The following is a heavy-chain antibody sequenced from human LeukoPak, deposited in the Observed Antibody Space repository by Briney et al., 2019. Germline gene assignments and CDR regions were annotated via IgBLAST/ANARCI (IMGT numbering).Heavy chain of an antibody. CDR3: ARVPLYCGGDCLYFDY. CDR2: IYYSGST. Sequence: PSQTLSLTCTVSGGSISSGDYYWSWIRQPPGKGLEWIGYIYYSGSTYYNPPLKSRVTISVDTSKNQFSLKLSSVTAADTAVYHCARVPLYCGGDCLYFDYWGQGTLVTVSS. CDR1: GGSISSGDYY. J-gene: IGHJ4*02. D-gene: IGHD2-21*01. V-gene: IGHV4-30-4*08.